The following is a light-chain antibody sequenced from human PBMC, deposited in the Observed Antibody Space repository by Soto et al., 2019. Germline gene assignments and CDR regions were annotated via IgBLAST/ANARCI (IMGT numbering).Light chain of an antibody. J-gene: IGLJ1*01. CDR2: DVS. Sequence: QSVLTQPRSVSGSPGQSVTISCTGTSSVVGGYNYVSCYQQHPGKAHKLMIYDVSKRPSGVPDRFSGSKSGNTASLTISGLQTQDEADYYCSSFTSAYTFVFGTGTKVTVL. CDR1: SSVVGGYNY. CDR3: SSFTSAYTFV. V-gene: IGLV2-11*01.